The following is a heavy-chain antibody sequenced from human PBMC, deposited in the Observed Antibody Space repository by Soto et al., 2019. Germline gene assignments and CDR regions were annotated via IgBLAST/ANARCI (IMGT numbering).Heavy chain of an antibody. V-gene: IGHV3-30-3*01. CDR3: ARVLVGGSRGWYRDYYYGMDV. CDR1: GFTFSSYA. D-gene: IGHD6-19*01. CDR2: ISYDGSNK. Sequence: GGSLRLSCAASGFTFSSYAMHWVRQAPGKGLEWVAVISYDGSNKYYAETVKGRFTISRDNSKNTLYLQMNSLRAEDTAVYYIARVLVGGSRGWYRDYYYGMDVWGKGTTVTVSS. J-gene: IGHJ6*04.